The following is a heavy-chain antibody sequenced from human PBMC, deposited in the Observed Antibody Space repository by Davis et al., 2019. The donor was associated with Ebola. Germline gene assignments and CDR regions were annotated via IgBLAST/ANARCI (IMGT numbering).Heavy chain of an antibody. CDR3: ARARELRSYWYFDL. J-gene: IGHJ2*01. V-gene: IGHV1-69*13. CDR1: GYTFTGYY. D-gene: IGHD1-26*01. Sequence: SVKVSCKASGYTFTGYYMHWVRQAPGQGLEWMGGIIPIFGTANYAQKFQGRVTITADESTSTAYMELSSLRSEDTAVYYCARARELRSYWYFDLWGRGTLVTVSS. CDR2: IIPIFGTA.